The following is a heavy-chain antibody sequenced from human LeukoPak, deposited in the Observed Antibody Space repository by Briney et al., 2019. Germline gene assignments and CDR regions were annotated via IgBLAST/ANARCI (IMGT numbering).Heavy chain of an antibody. CDR2: ISSSSSYI. D-gene: IGHD2-15*01. Sequence: PGGSLRLSCAASGFTFSSYSMNWVRQAPGKGLEWVSSISSSSSYIYYADSVKGRFTISRDNAKNSLYLQMNSLRAEDTAVYYCAREDYGYCSGGSCSAGWDYWGQGTLVTVSS. J-gene: IGHJ4*02. CDR1: GFTFSSYS. V-gene: IGHV3-21*01. CDR3: AREDYGYCSGGSCSAGWDY.